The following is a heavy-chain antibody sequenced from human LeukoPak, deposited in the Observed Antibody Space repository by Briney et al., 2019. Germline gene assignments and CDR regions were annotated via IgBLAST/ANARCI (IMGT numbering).Heavy chain of an antibody. D-gene: IGHD6-13*01. V-gene: IGHV4-39*07. Sequence: SETLSLTCTVSGGSISSSSYYWGWIRQPPGKGLEWIGSIYYSGSTYYNPSLKSRVTISVDTSKNQFSLKLSSVTAADTAVYYCARVKGYSSSWTHDYWGQGTLVTVSS. CDR3: ARVKGYSSSWTHDY. CDR2: IYYSGST. CDR1: GGSISSSSYY. J-gene: IGHJ4*02.